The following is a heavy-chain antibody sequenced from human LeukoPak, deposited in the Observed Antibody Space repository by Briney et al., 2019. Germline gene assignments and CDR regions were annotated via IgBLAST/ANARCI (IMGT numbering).Heavy chain of an antibody. CDR1: GGSFSGYS. Sequence: SETLSLTCAVYGGSFSGYSWSWIRQPPGKGLEWIGEINHSGSTNYNPSLKSRVTISVDTSKNQFSLKLSSVTAADTAVYYCARMPQWLVLFGSPSSQHKHFDHWGQGTLVTVSS. D-gene: IGHD6-19*01. CDR2: INHSGST. J-gene: IGHJ4*02. V-gene: IGHV4-34*01. CDR3: ARMPQWLVLFGSPSSQHKHFDH.